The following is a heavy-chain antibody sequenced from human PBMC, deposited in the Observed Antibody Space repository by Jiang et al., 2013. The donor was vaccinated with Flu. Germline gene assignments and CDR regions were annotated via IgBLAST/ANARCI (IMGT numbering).Heavy chain of an antibody. Sequence: QLVESGGGVVQPGRSLRLSCAASGFTFSSYGMHWVRQAPGKGLEWVSYISSSGSTIYYADSVKGRFTISRDNAKNSLYLQMNSLRAEDTAVYYCARGARAGVTMIVVVIRSPSSFDYWGQGTLVTVSS. V-gene: IGHV3-48*04. J-gene: IGHJ4*02. CDR2: ISSSGSTI. CDR1: GFTFSSYG. CDR3: ARGARAGVTMIVVVIRSPSSFDY. D-gene: IGHD3-22*01.